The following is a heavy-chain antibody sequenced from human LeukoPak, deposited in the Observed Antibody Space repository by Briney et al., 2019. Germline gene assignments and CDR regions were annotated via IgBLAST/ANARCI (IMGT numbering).Heavy chain of an antibody. J-gene: IGHJ4*02. D-gene: IGHD4-17*01. CDR2: ISSSSTYI. CDR3: ARVPTVGYDYGDYVDY. Sequence: GGSLRLSCAASGFTFSSYWMSWVRQAPGKGLEWVSLISSSSTYIYYADSLKGRFTISRDNAKNSLYLQMNSLRAEDTAVYYCARVPTVGYDYGDYVDYWGQGTLVTVSS. CDR1: GFTFSSYW. V-gene: IGHV3-21*01.